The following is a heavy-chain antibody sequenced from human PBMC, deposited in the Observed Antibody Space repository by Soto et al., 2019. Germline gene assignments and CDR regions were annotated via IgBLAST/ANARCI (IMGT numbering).Heavy chain of an antibody. Sequence: QVQLVESGGGVVQPGRSLRLSCAASGFTFSSYGMHWVRQAPGKGLEWVAVIWYDGSNKYYADSVKGRFTISRDNSKNTLYLQMNSLRAEDTAVYYCASPGLYGDYSLYWGQGTLVTVSS. CDR3: ASPGLYGDYSLY. CDR2: IWYDGSNK. CDR1: GFTFSSYG. J-gene: IGHJ4*02. V-gene: IGHV3-33*01. D-gene: IGHD4-17*01.